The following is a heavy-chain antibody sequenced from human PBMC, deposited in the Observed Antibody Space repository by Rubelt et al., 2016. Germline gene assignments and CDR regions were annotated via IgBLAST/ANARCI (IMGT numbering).Heavy chain of an antibody. V-gene: IGHV1-46*01. D-gene: IGHD3-3*01. Sequence: QVQLVQSGAEVKKPGASVKVSCKASGYTFTSYYMHWVRQAPGQGLEWMGIINPSGGSTSYGQKFQGRVTMTRDRSTSTVYMELSSLRSEDTAVYYCARSPRYDFEDNWFDPWGQGTLVTVSS. J-gene: IGHJ5*02. CDR1: GYTFTSYY. CDR2: INPSGGST. CDR3: ARSPRYDFEDNWFDP.